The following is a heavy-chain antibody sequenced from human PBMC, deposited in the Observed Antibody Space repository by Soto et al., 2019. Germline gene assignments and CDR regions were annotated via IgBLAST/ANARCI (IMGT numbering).Heavy chain of an antibody. D-gene: IGHD6-13*01. V-gene: IGHV3-23*01. CDR1: GFTFSSYA. J-gene: IGHJ4*02. CDR3: ATRAYSSSRYGLAY. Sequence: GGSLRLSCAASGFTFSSYAMSWVRQAPGKGLEWVSAISGSGGSTYYADSVKGRFTISRDNSKNTLYLQMNSPRAEDTAVYYCATRAYSSSRYGLAYWGRGTLVTVSA. CDR2: ISGSGGST.